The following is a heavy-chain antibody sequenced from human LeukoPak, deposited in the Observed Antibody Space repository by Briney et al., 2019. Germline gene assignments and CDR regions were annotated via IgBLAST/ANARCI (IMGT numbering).Heavy chain of an antibody. CDR3: ARGYIVVVPAAIPYSSSFAPNRPCLFDY. Sequence: GRSLRLSCAASGFTFNNYAMFWVRQAPGNGLEWVSVISFDGNNRYYAASVKGRFTISRDNSKNVYLQMSSLRVEDTAVYYCARGYIVVVPAAIPYSSSFAPNRPCLFDYWGQGTLVTVSS. CDR2: ISFDGNNR. V-gene: IGHV3-30-3*01. J-gene: IGHJ4*02. CDR1: GFTFNNYA. D-gene: IGHD2-2*01.